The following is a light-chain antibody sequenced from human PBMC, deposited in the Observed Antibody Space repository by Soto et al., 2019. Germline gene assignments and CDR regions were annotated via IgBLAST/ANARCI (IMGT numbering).Light chain of an antibody. CDR3: QQYNNWPGT. Sequence: DIVLTQSPGTLSLSPGERATLSCRASETVNSNYLAWYQQKRGQAPRLLIYGASRRATGIPDRFSGSGSGTEFTLTISSLQSEDFAVYYCQQYNNWPGTFGQRTKVDIK. CDR2: GAS. J-gene: IGKJ1*01. V-gene: IGKV3D-15*01. CDR1: ETVNSNY.